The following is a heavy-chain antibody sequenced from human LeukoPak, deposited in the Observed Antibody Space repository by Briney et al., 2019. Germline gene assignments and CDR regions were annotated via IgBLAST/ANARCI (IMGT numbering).Heavy chain of an antibody. V-gene: IGHV3-53*01. Sequence: GGSLRLSCAVSGFTVSGNYMSWVRQAPGKGLEWVSLIYSGGTTYYADSVKGRFTISRDNSKNTSYFQMNSLRAEDTAVYYCARRAGGYSHPYDYWGQGILVTVSS. J-gene: IGHJ4*02. CDR3: ARRAGGYSHPYDY. CDR2: IYSGGTT. D-gene: IGHD4-23*01. CDR1: GFTVSGNY.